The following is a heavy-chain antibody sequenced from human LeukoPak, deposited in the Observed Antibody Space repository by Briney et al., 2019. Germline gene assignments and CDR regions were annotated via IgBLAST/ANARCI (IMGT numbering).Heavy chain of an antibody. J-gene: IGHJ6*03. CDR2: IHYTGSP. CDR3: AREMILPVTRYHFYYMDV. D-gene: IGHD2-2*01. V-gene: IGHV4-59*01. Sequence: SETLSLTXSVSGSSISSFYWSWIRHFPGRGLEWIGYIHYTGSPHYNPSLRGRVTISLDRSQNQFSLNLTSVTAADTALYYCAREMILPVTRYHFYYMDVWGRGTAVTVSS. CDR1: GSSISSFY.